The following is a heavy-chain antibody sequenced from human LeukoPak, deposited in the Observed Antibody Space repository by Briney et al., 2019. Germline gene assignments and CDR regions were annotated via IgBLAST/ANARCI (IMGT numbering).Heavy chain of an antibody. Sequence: SVKVSCKASGGTFTSYAISWVRQAPGQGLEWMGGIIPIFGTVNYAQKFQGRVTITADESTSTAYMELSSLRSEDTAVYYCARDLIVVVVAATLGGAFDIWGQGTMVTVAS. J-gene: IGHJ3*02. CDR1: GGTFTSYA. CDR3: ARDLIVVVVAATLGGAFDI. V-gene: IGHV1-69*01. D-gene: IGHD2-15*01. CDR2: IIPIFGTV.